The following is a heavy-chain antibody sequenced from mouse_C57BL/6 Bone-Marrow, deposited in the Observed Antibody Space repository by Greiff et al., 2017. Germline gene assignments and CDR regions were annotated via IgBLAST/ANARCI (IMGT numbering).Heavy chain of an antibody. V-gene: IGHV5-6*01. D-gene: IGHD3-2*01. J-gene: IGHJ4*01. CDR3: ARLDRGYAMDY. CDR2: ISSGGSYT. Sequence: VESGGDLVKPGGSLKLSCAASGFTFSSYGMSWVRQTPDKRLEWVATISSGGSYTYYPDSVKGRFTIYRDNAKNTLYLQMSSLKSEDTAMYYCARLDRGYAMDYWGQGTSVTVSS. CDR1: GFTFSSYG.